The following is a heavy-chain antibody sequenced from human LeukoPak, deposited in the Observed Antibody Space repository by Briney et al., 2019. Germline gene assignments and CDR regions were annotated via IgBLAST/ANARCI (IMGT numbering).Heavy chain of an antibody. CDR1: GFIFSSYA. CDR3: ARGFAAAGTNFDY. Sequence: GGSLRLSCAASGFIFSSYAMSWVRQAPGKGLEWVSTISGSGGSTYYADSVKGRFTISRDNSKNTVYLQMNSLRAEDTAVYYCARGFAAAGTNFDYWGQGTLVTVSS. D-gene: IGHD6-13*01. CDR2: ISGSGGST. V-gene: IGHV3-23*01. J-gene: IGHJ4*02.